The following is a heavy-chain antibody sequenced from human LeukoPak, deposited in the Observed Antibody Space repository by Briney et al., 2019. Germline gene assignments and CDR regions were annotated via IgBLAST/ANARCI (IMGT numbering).Heavy chain of an antibody. Sequence: ASVKVSCKASGCTFTGYYMHWVRQAPGQGLEWMGWINPNSGGTNYAQKFQGRVTMTRDTSISTAYMELSRLRSDDTAVYYCAREGTGTTTSYGMDVWGQGTTVTVSS. CDR2: INPNSGGT. CDR1: GCTFTGYY. V-gene: IGHV1-2*02. CDR3: AREGTGTTTSYGMDV. D-gene: IGHD1-7*01. J-gene: IGHJ6*02.